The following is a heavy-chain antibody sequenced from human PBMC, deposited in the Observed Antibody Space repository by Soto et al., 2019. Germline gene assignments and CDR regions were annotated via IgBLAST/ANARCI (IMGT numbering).Heavy chain of an antibody. J-gene: IGHJ4*02. Sequence: EVQLLESGGGLIQPGGSLRLSCEASGFTFSNYGMTWVRVAPGKGLEWVSTISGSGGRTFYADPVKGRFTISRDNSKNTLYLQMNSLRAEDTAVYYCAKEMIASTLADFFDYWGQGTLVTVSS. D-gene: IGHD2-21*01. CDR2: ISGSGGRT. V-gene: IGHV3-23*01. CDR1: GFTFSNYG. CDR3: AKEMIASTLADFFDY.